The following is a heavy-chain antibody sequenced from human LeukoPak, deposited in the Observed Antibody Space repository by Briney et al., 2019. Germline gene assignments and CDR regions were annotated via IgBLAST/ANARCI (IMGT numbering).Heavy chain of an antibody. CDR1: GFTFSSYA. CDR3: ARFRTWGDKAFDY. J-gene: IGHJ4*02. Sequence: GGSLRLSCAASGFTFSSYAMSWVRQAPGKGLEWVSVISGIGGSTYYADSVKGRFTISRDSAKNSLYLQMNSLRAEDTAVYYCARFRTWGDKAFDYWGRGTLVTVSS. CDR2: ISGIGGST. D-gene: IGHD2-21*02. V-gene: IGHV3-23*01.